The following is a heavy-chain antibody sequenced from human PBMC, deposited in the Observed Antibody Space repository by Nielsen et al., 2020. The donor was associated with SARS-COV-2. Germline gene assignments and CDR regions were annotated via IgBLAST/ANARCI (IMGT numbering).Heavy chain of an antibody. D-gene: IGHD3-10*01. CDR3: ARAYYYGSGTPALLDY. CDR2: IYYSGST. Sequence: SETLSLTCTVSGGSISSYYWSWIRQPPGKGLEWIGSIYYSGSTYYNPSLKSRVTISVDTSKNQFSLKLSSVTAADTAVYYCARAYYYGSGTPALLDYWGQGTLVTVSS. CDR1: GGSISSYY. V-gene: IGHV4-39*01. J-gene: IGHJ4*02.